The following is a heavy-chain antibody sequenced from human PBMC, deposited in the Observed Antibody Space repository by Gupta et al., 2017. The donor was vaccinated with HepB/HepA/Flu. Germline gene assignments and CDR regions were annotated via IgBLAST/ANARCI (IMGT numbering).Heavy chain of an antibody. V-gene: IGHV3-30*18. Sequence: QVQLVESGGGVVQPGRSLRLSCAASGFTFSSYGMHWVRQAPGKGLEWVAVISYDGSKKYYADSVKGRFTISRDNSKNTLYLQMNSLRAEDTAVYYCAKDRLGMGYICDYWGQGTLVTVSS. CDR3: AKDRLGMGYICDY. D-gene: IGHD5-24*01. J-gene: IGHJ4*02. CDR1: GFTFSSYG. CDR2: ISYDGSKK.